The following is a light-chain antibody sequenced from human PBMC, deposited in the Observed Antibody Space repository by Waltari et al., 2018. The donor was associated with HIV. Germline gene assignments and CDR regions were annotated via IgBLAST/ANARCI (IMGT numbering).Light chain of an antibody. J-gene: IGKJ4*01. Sequence: EIVMTQSPATLSVSPGERATLSCRASQTVSSDLAWYQQKPGQAPRLLIYGVSTRATGIPARFSGSGSGTEFTLTISSLQSEDFASYFCQQYNYWPPDFGGGTKVEIK. CDR1: QTVSSD. V-gene: IGKV3-15*01. CDR3: QQYNYWPPD. CDR2: GVS.